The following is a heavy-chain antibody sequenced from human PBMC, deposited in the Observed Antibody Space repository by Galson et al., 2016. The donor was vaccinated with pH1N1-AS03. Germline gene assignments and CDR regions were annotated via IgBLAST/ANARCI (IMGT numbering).Heavy chain of an antibody. CDR3: ASEVATSFDY. CDR2: IIPALGTP. J-gene: IGHJ4*02. CDR1: GYTFTDYY. D-gene: IGHD5-24*01. Sequence: SVKVSCKASGYTFTDYYIHWVRQAPGQGLEWMGRIIPALGTPNYAQRFQGRVTITADESTSTAYMELSSLRSEDTAVYFCASEVATSFDYWGQGTLVTVSS. V-gene: IGHV1-69*11.